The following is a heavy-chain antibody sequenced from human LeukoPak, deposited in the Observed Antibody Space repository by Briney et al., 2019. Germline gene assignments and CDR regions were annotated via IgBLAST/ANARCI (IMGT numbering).Heavy chain of an antibody. CDR2: IYSGGST. D-gene: IGHD3-22*01. Sequence: TGGSLRLSCAASGFTVSSNYMSWVRQAPGKGLEWVSVIYSGGSTYYADSVKGRFTISRDNSKNTLYLQMNSLRAEDTAVYYCARISYYYDSSGYLGYYFDYWGQGTLVTVSS. J-gene: IGHJ4*02. CDR3: ARISYYYDSSGYLGYYFDY. V-gene: IGHV3-53*01. CDR1: GFTVSSNY.